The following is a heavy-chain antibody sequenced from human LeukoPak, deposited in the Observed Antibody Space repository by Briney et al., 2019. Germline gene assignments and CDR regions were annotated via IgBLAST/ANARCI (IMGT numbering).Heavy chain of an antibody. J-gene: IGHJ5*02. CDR3: ARQGPGGYSSSSGFDP. CDR2: IYPGDSDT. V-gene: IGHV5-51*01. CDR1: GYSFTSYW. Sequence: EESLKISCKGSGYSFTSYWIGWVRQMPGKGLEWMGIIYPGDSDTRYSPSFQGQVTISADKSISTAYLQWSSLKASDTAMYYCARQGPGGYSSSSGFDPWGQGTLVTVSS. D-gene: IGHD6-6*01.